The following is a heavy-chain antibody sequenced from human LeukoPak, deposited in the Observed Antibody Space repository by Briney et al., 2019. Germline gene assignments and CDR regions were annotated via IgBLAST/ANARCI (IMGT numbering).Heavy chain of an antibody. J-gene: IGHJ1*01. Sequence: PGGSLRLSCAASGFTFSDYYMSWIRQAPGKGLEWVSYISSIGSTIYYADSVKGRFTISRDNAKNSLYLQMNSLRAEDTAVYYCAGSYYYDSSGYHRGYFQHWGQGTLVTVSS. V-gene: IGHV3-11*01. D-gene: IGHD3-22*01. CDR2: ISSIGSTI. CDR3: AGSYYYDSSGYHRGYFQH. CDR1: GFTFSDYY.